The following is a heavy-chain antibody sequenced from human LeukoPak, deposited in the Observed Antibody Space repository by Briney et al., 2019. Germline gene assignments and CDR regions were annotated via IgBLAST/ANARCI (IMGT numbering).Heavy chain of an antibody. J-gene: IGHJ4*02. Sequence: SETLSLTCAVSGGSISSYYWSWIRQPPGRGLEWIGYIFYTGSTNYNPSLKSRVTISVDTSKNQFSLKLSSVTAADTAVYYCARYYYDSSGYFDYWGQGTLVTVSS. CDR3: ARYYYDSSGYFDY. V-gene: IGHV4-59*08. CDR1: GGSISSYY. D-gene: IGHD3-22*01. CDR2: IFYTGST.